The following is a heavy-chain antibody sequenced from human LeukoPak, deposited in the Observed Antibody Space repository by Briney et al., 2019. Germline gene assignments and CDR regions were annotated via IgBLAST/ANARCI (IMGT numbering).Heavy chain of an antibody. Sequence: GGSLRLSCAASGFTVSSNYMSWVRQAPGKGLEWVSVIYSGGSTYYADSVKGRFTISRDNSKNTLYLQMNSLRAEDTAVYYCAKEAPYYGSGSFDYWGQGTLVTVSS. J-gene: IGHJ4*02. CDR1: GFTVSSNY. D-gene: IGHD3-10*01. CDR3: AKEAPYYGSGSFDY. CDR2: IYSGGST. V-gene: IGHV3-53*01.